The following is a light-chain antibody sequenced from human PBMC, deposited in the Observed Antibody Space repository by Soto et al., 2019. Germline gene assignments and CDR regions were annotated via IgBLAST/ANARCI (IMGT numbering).Light chain of an antibody. V-gene: IGKV3-15*01. J-gene: IGKJ4*01. CDR1: QSVNSN. CDR2: VAS. Sequence: EIVMTQSPVTLSVSPGDRATLSCRASQSVNSNLAWYQQKPGQTPKLLIYVASTRATGIPARFSGSGSGTEFTRTISMLQSEHFAGYSRQQCNVSPLTSGGGAQVQCK. CDR3: QQCNVSPLT.